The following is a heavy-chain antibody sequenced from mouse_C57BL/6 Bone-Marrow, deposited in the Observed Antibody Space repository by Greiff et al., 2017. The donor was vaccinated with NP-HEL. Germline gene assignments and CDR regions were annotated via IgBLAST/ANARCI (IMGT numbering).Heavy chain of an antibody. V-gene: IGHV14-4*01. J-gene: IGHJ4*01. CDR2: IDPENGDT. D-gene: IGHD3-2*01. CDR1: GFNIKDDY. Sequence: EVKLMESGAELVRPGASVKLSCTASGFNIKDDYMHWVKQRPEQGLEWIGWIDPENGDTEYASKFQGKATITADTSSNTAYLQLSSLTSEDTAVYYCTTGETGAMDYWGQGTSVTVSS. CDR3: TTGETGAMDY.